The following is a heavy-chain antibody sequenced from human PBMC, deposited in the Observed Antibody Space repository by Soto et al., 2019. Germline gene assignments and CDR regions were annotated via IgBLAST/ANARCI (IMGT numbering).Heavy chain of an antibody. CDR2: INHSGST. Sequence: SETLSLTCAVYGGSFSGYYWSWIRQPPGKGLEWIGEINHSGSTNYNPSLKSRVTISVDTSKNQFSLKLSSVTAADTAVYYCARSKGSSWYAGRDWFDPWGQGTLVTVSS. V-gene: IGHV4-34*01. J-gene: IGHJ5*02. CDR3: ARSKGSSWYAGRDWFDP. D-gene: IGHD6-13*01. CDR1: GGSFSGYY.